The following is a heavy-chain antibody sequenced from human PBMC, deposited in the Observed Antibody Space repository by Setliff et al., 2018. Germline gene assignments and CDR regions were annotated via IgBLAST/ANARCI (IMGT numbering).Heavy chain of an antibody. J-gene: IGHJ4*02. CDR3: ARRDSTGFYGYSFDF. D-gene: IGHD3-22*01. Sequence: SGGSLRLSCVTSGFAFTSYHMTWIRQSPGKGLDWIGTVDHSGNTFYNPSLKSRVTISVDTSKNQSSLKLTSVSAADTAVYYCARRDSTGFYGYSFDFWGQGTLVTVSS. V-gene: IGHV4-38-2*01. CDR1: GFAFTSYH. CDR2: VDHSGNT.